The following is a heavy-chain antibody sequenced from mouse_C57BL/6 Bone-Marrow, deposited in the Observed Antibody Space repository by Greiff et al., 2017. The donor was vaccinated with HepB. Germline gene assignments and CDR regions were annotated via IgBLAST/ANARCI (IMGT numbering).Heavy chain of an antibody. CDR2: IYPSDSET. Sequence: QVQLQQPGAELVRPGSSVKLSCKASGYTFTSYWMDWVKRRPGQGLEWIGNIYPSDSETHYNQKFKDKATLTVDKSSSTAYMQLSSLTSEDSAVYYCARLLQDDYWGQGTTLTVSS. J-gene: IGHJ2*01. V-gene: IGHV1-61*01. CDR3: ARLLQDDY. D-gene: IGHD2-10*01. CDR1: GYTFTSYW.